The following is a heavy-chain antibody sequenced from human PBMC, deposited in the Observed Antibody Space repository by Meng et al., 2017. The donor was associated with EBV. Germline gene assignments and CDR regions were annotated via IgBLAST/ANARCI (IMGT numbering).Heavy chain of an antibody. Sequence: QSTLKESGPPPLKPTQTLTLPCPFSGFSLRTSGVGVGWIRQPPGQALEWLALIYWDGDQRYRPSLRSRLTITKDTSKNQVVLTMTNMDPVDTGTYYCAHRPTDYGSKFDYWGQGALVTVSS. CDR3: AHRPTDYGSKFDY. V-gene: IGHV2-5*02. CDR2: IYWDGDQ. D-gene: IGHD3-16*01. CDR1: GFSLRTSGVG. J-gene: IGHJ4*02.